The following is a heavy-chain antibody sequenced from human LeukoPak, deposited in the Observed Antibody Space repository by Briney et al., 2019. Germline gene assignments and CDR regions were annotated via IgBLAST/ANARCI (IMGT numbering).Heavy chain of an antibody. CDR1: GFMFSGYS. Sequence: GGSLRLSCAASGFMFSGYSMNWVRQAPGKGLEWISYIDSTSTTLYYADSVKGRFTISRDNVRTSLYLQMNSLRDEDTAVYYCARAIRPATLTTFDYWGQGTLVTVSS. CDR2: IDSTSTTL. CDR3: ARAIRPATLTTFDY. V-gene: IGHV3-48*02. J-gene: IGHJ4*02. D-gene: IGHD4-17*01.